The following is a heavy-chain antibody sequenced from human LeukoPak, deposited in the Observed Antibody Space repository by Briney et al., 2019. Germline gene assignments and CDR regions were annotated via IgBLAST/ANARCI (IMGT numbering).Heavy chain of an antibody. CDR2: IRYDGSNK. CDR1: GFTFSSYG. Sequence: GGSLRLSCTASGFTFSSYGMHWVRQAPGKGLEWVAFIRYDGSNKYYADSVKGRFTISRDNSKNTLYLQMNSLRAEDTAVYYCARESDPYSSSWYAFWGQGTLVTVSS. D-gene: IGHD6-13*01. CDR3: ARESDPYSSSWYAF. V-gene: IGHV3-30*02. J-gene: IGHJ4*02.